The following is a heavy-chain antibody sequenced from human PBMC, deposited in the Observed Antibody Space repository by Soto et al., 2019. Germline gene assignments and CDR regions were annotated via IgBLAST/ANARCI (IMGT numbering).Heavy chain of an antibody. V-gene: IGHV3-21*01. CDR3: ARDLYSSSSGYYYYYGMDV. J-gene: IGHJ6*02. D-gene: IGHD6-6*01. Sequence: GSLRLSCAASGFTFSSYSMNWVRQAPGKGLEWVSSISSSSSYIYYADSVKGRFTISRDNAKNSLYLQMNSLRAEDTAVYYCARDLYSSSSGYYYYYGMDVWGQGTTVTVSS. CDR2: ISSSSSYI. CDR1: GFTFSSYS.